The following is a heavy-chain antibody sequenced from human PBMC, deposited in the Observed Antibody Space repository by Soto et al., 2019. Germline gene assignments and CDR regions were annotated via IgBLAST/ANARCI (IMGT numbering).Heavy chain of an antibody. CDR1: GFTLSTYA. D-gene: IGHD6-6*01. V-gene: IGHV3-23*01. Sequence: VGSLRLSCAASGFTLSTYAMSWVRQAPGKGLEWVSAISGSGGSTYYADSVKGRFTISRDNSKNTLYLQMNSLRAEDTAVYYCANDPSIAARRYYYYMDVWGKGTTVTVSS. CDR3: ANDPSIAARRYYYYMDV. CDR2: ISGSGGST. J-gene: IGHJ6*03.